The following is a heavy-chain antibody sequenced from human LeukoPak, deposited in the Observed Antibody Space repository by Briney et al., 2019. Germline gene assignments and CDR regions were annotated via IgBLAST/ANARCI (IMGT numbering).Heavy chain of an antibody. CDR1: GFTFSRA. CDR3: AKGGGSTYSGDYYYMDV. Sequence: PGGSLRLSCAASGFTFSRAIGWVRQAPGKGLAWDSAISGSGGSTYYADSVKGRFTISRDNSKNTLFLQMNSLRAEDTALYYCAKGGGSTYSGDYYYMDVWGKGTTVTVSS. V-gene: IGHV3-23*01. J-gene: IGHJ6*03. CDR2: ISGSGGST. D-gene: IGHD2-2*01.